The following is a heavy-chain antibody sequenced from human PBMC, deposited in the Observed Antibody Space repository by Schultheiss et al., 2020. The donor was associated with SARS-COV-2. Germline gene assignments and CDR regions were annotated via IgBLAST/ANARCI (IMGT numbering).Heavy chain of an antibody. CDR1: GFTFSNYW. CDR2: IGTAGDP. J-gene: IGHJ5*02. D-gene: IGHD6-19*01. CDR3: TRDWIAVAEVYGWFDP. Sequence: GGSLRLSCAASGFTFSNYWMHWVRQATGKGLEWVSAIGTAGDPYYADSVKGRFTISRDNSKNSLYLQMNSLRAEDTAVYYCTRDWIAVAEVYGWFDPWGQGTLVTVSS. V-gene: IGHV3-13*05.